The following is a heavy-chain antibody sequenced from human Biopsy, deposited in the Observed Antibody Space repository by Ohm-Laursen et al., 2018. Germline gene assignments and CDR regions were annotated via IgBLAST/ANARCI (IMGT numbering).Heavy chain of an antibody. V-gene: IGHV3-23*01. J-gene: IGHJ5*02. Sequence: SLRLSCAASGFTFSNYAMSCVRQAPGKGLEWVSGISGSGGRTYYAESMKGRFTISRDNSKKTVYLQMKSLRAEDTAVYYCAKEVFSAVGTSGFDPWGQGTLVTVSS. CDR1: GFTFSNYA. CDR2: ISGSGGRT. D-gene: IGHD1/OR15-1a*01. CDR3: AKEVFSAVGTSGFDP.